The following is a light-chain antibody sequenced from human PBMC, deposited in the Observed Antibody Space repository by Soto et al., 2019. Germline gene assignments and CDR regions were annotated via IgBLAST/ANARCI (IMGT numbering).Light chain of an antibody. V-gene: IGKV1-39*01. CDR2: FAS. CDR3: LQTDSVPYT. J-gene: IGKJ2*01. Sequence: DIQMTQSPSSLSASVGDRVTLTFRASQSISSYLNWYQLKPGRPPKLLIYFASSLQAGVPSRFSGAGSEKDFTLPITDLQPEDFTSYFCLQTDSVPYTFGQGT. CDR1: QSISSY.